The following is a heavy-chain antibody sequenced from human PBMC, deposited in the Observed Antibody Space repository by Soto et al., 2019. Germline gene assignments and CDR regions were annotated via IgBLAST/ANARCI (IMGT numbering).Heavy chain of an antibody. Sequence: QVQLVESGGGLVKPGGSLRLSCAASGFTFSDYYMSWIRQAPGKGLEWVSYISSSSSYTNYADSVKGRFTISRDNAKNSLYLQMNSLRAEDTAVYYCARESRDCSSTSCSFDAFDIWGQGTMVTVSS. J-gene: IGHJ3*02. V-gene: IGHV3-11*06. D-gene: IGHD2-2*01. CDR3: ARESRDCSSTSCSFDAFDI. CDR2: ISSSSSYT. CDR1: GFTFSDYY.